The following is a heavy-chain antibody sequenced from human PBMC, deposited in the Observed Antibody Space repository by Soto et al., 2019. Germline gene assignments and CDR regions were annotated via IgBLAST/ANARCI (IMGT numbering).Heavy chain of an antibody. CDR1: GGSISSYY. J-gene: IGHJ4*02. CDR2: IYYSGST. V-gene: IGHV4-59*01. Sequence: SETLCLTCTVSGGSISSYYWSWIRQPPGKGLEWIGYIYYSGSTNYNPSLKSRVTISVDTSKNQFSLKLSSVTAADTAVYYCARSDGLYWGQGTLVTVS. CDR3: ARSDGLY.